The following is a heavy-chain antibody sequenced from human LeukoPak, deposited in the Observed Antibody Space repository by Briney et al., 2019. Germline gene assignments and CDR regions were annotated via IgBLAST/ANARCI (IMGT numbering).Heavy chain of an antibody. Sequence: ASVKVSCKASGGTFSSYAISWVRQAPGQGLEWMGRIIPILGIANYAQKFQGRVTITADKSTSTAYMELSSLRAEDTAVYYCATRGAPGYYYGMDVWGQGTTVTVSS. CDR1: GGTFSSYA. CDR2: IIPILGIA. V-gene: IGHV1-69*04. D-gene: IGHD1-26*01. J-gene: IGHJ6*02. CDR3: ATRGAPGYYYGMDV.